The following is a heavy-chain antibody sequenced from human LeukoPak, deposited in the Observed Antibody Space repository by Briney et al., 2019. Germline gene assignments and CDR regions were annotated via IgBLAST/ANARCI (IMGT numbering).Heavy chain of an antibody. J-gene: IGHJ4*02. CDR2: ISGSGGNT. D-gene: IGHD2-2*01. V-gene: IGHV3-23*01. CDR1: GFTFSTCA. Sequence: GGSLRLSCAASGFTFSTCAMGWVRQAPGKGLGWVSAISGSGGNTFYADSVKGRCTISRDNSKNTVYLQMSGLRAEDTALYYCAKAHCSPTSCSRIDYWGQGTLVTVSS. CDR3: AKAHCSPTSCSRIDY.